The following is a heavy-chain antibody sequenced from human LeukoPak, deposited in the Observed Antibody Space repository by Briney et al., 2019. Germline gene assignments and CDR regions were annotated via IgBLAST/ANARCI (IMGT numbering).Heavy chain of an antibody. CDR3: ARGLGYYYYYYMDV. Sequence: SETLSLTCAVYGGSFSGYYWSWIRQPPGKGLEWIGEINHSGSTNYNPSLKSRVTISVDTSKNQFSLKLSSVTAADTAVYYCARGLGYYYYYYMDVWGKGTTVTVTS. CDR2: INHSGST. CDR1: GGSFSGYY. J-gene: IGHJ6*03. V-gene: IGHV4-34*01.